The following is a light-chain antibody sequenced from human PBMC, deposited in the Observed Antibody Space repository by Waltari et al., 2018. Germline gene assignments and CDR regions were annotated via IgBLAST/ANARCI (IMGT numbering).Light chain of an antibody. V-gene: IGLV1-40*01. CDR1: SSNIGGYY. CDR3: LSYDSSLSDVL. CDR2: EDN. J-gene: IGLJ2*01. Sequence: QSVLTQPPSVSGPPGQRVTISCTGTSSNIGGYYLSWYQQLPGTTPKLLIYEDNKRPSGVPDRFSGSKSGTSASLTITGPQTEDEADYYCLSYDSSLSDVLFGGGTRLTVL.